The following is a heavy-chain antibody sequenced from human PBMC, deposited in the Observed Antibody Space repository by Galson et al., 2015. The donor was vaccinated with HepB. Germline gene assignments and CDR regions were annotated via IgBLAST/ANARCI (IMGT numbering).Heavy chain of an antibody. CDR3: ARDRGRGYYDSSGYYKVDGRFDY. CDR2: ISYDGSDK. J-gene: IGHJ4*02. CDR1: GFTFSSYA. Sequence: SLRLSCAASGFTFSSYAMHWVRQAPGKGLEWVAVISYDGSDKYYADSVKGRFTISRDNSKNTLYLQMNSLRAEDTAVYYCARDRGRGYYDSSGYYKVDGRFDYWGQGTLVTVSS. D-gene: IGHD3-22*01. V-gene: IGHV3-30-3*01.